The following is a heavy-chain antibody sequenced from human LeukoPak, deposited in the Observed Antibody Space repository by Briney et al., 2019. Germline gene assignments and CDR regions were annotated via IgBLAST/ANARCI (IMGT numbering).Heavy chain of an antibody. J-gene: IGHJ4*02. CDR1: GYKFTNYW. CDR2: IYPRDSDT. CDR3: ARLLAAPYYINF. V-gene: IGHV5-51*01. Sequence: HGESLKISCKGSGYKFTNYWIAWVRQMPGQGLEWLGIIYPRDSDTRYSPSFQGQVSISVDTSIDTAYLQWSSVKASDTAMYYCARLLAAPYYINFWGQGTLVTASS. D-gene: IGHD6-25*01.